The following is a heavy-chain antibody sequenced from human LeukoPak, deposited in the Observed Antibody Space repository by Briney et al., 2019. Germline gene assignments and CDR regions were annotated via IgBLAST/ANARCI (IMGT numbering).Heavy chain of an antibody. V-gene: IGHV4-39*07. CDR2: IYYSGST. CDR3: ARVGMTTVTGGAFDI. Sequence: SETLSLTCTVSGGSISSSSYYWGWIRQPPGKGLEWIGSIYYSGSTYYNPSLKSRVTISVDTSKNQFSLKLSSVTAADTAVYYCARVGMTTVTGGAFDIWGQGTMVTVSS. J-gene: IGHJ3*02. D-gene: IGHD4-17*01. CDR1: GGSISSSSYY.